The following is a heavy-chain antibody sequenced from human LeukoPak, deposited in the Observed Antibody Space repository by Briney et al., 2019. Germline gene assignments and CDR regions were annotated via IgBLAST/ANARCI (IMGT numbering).Heavy chain of an antibody. J-gene: IGHJ4*02. CDR3: AKEGGRSSSFPIDY. CDR1: GFTFSDYY. D-gene: IGHD6-6*01. CDR2: ISGSGGST. V-gene: IGHV3-23*01. Sequence: GGSLRLSRAASGFTFSDYYMSWVRQAPGKGLEWVSAISGSGGSTYYADSVKGRFTISRDNSKNTLYLQMNSLRAEDTAVYYCAKEGGRSSSFPIDYWGQGTLVTVSS.